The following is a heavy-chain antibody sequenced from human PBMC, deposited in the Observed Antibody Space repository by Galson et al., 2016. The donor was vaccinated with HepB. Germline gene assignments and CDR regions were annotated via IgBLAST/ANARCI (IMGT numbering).Heavy chain of an antibody. CDR2: IKGYTDGGTT. D-gene: IGHD5-18*01. V-gene: IGHV3-15*07. CDR1: GFTFSRAW. CDR3: TTSSTRGYTYGPSAY. Sequence: SLRLSCAASGFTFSRAWMNWVRQAPGKGLEWVGRIKGYTDGGTTDYAAPMKGRFTFSRDESKNTLYLQMNSLKTEDTAAYYCTTSSTRGYTYGPSAYWGRGTLVAVSS. J-gene: IGHJ4*02.